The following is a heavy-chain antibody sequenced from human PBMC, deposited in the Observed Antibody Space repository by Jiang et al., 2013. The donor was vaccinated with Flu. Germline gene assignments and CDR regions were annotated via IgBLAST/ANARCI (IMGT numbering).Heavy chain of an antibody. J-gene: IGHJ4*02. D-gene: IGHD3-3*01. V-gene: IGHV3-23*01. CDR3: AKWGYDFWSGCDY. CDR2: ISGSGGST. Sequence: TFSSYAMSWVRQAPGKGLEWVSAISGSGGSTYYADSVKGRFTISRDNSKNTLYLQMNSLRAEDTAVYYCAKWGYDFWSGCDYWGQGTLVTVSS. CDR1: TFSSYA.